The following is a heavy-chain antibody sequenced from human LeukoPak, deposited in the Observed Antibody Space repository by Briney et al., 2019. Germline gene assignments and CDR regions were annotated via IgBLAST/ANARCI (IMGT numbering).Heavy chain of an antibody. CDR2: IYYSGST. J-gene: IGHJ6*02. CDR1: GGSFSGYY. D-gene: IGHD3-22*01. V-gene: IGHV4-30-4*01. CDR3: ARDSNYYDSSGHYYYYGMDV. Sequence: PSETLSLTCAVYGGSFSGYYWSWIRQPPGKGLEWIGYIYYSGSTYYNPSLKSRVTISVDTSKNQFSLKLSSVTAANTAVYYCARDSNYYDSSGHYYYYGMDVWGQGTTVTVSS.